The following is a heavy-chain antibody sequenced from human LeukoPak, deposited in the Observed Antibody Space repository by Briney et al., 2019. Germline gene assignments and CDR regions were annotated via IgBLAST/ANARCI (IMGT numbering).Heavy chain of an antibody. CDR1: GFTFSSYS. CDR3: ARESLTTDDYGDYGYFQH. CDR2: ISSSSSYI. Sequence: PGGSLRLSCAASGFTFSSYSMNWVRQAPGKGLEWVSSISSSSSYIYYADSVKGRFTISRDNAKNSLYLQMNSLRAEDTAVYYCARESLTTDDYGDYGYFQHWGQGTLVTVSS. J-gene: IGHJ1*01. D-gene: IGHD4-17*01. V-gene: IGHV3-21*01.